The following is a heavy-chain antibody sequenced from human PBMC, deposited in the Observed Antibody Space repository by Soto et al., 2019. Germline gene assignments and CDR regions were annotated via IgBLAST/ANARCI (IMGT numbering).Heavy chain of an antibody. CDR2: VLQSGST. Sequence: SETLSLTCSVSGGSITSNTFYWGWIRQTPGSGLEWIGSVLQSGSTYYNPSLKSRLSISIDTSKNQFSLRLNSVTAADTAVYYCDAVTATRPILDYRGHGVLVTVSS. J-gene: IGHJ4*01. CDR3: DAVTATRPILDY. V-gene: IGHV4-39*01. D-gene: IGHD2-21*02. CDR1: GGSITSNTFY.